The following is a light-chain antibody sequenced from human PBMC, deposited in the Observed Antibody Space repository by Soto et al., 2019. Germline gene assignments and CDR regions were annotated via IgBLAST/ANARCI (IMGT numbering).Light chain of an antibody. V-gene: IGKV1-5*01. J-gene: IGKJ1*01. CDR2: NAS. CDR1: QSISTW. Sequence: DIQMTQSPSTLSASVGDRVTITCRASQSISTWLAWYQQKPGKAPKVLISNASSLESGVPSRFSGSGSGTEFTLTISSLQPDDFATYYCQQYYSFPPTFGQGTKVDIK. CDR3: QQYYSFPPT.